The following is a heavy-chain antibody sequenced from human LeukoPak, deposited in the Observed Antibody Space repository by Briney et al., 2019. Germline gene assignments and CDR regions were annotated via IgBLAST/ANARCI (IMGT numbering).Heavy chain of an antibody. CDR2: ISSGSRTI. CDR3: ARDDDDYSNSGPLDY. J-gene: IGHJ4*02. Sequence: PGGSLRLSCVASGFTFSSYSMNWVRQAPGKGLEWVSYISSGSRTIFYADSVKGRFTISRDNAKNSLYLQMYSLRAEDTAVYFCARDDDDYSNSGPLDYWGQGTLVTVSS. V-gene: IGHV3-48*01. CDR1: GFTFSSYS. D-gene: IGHD4-11*01.